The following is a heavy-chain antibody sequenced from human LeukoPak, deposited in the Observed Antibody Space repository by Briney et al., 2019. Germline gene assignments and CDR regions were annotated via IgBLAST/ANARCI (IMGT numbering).Heavy chain of an antibody. CDR3: ARRNARDV. J-gene: IGHJ6*02. CDR1: GFTLSNYW. V-gene: IGHV3-7*03. D-gene: IGHD2-8*01. CDR2: INRDGSER. Sequence: PGGSLRLSCAASGFTLSNYWMTWVRQAPGKGLEWVDNINRDGSERYYVDSVKGRFTISRDDAKSSLYLQMNSLRAEDTAVYYCARRNARDVWGQGTTVSVFS.